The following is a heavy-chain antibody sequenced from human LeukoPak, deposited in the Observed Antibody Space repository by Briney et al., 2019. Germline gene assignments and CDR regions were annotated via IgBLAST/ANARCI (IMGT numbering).Heavy chain of an antibody. CDR2: ISGSGGRT. CDR1: GFTFSSYA. V-gene: IGHV3-23*01. J-gene: IGHJ4*02. CDR3: SRRYSAHYFDY. D-gene: IGHD2-21*01. Sequence: GGSLRLSCAASGFTFSSYAMSWVRQAPGKGLEWVSAISGSGGRTYYADSVKGRFTISGDNSKNTLYLQMNSLRAEDTAVYYCSRRYSAHYFDYWGQGTLVTVSS.